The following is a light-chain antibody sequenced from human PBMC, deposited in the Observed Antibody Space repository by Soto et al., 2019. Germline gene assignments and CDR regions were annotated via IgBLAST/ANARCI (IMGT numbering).Light chain of an antibody. V-gene: IGLV2-23*01. Sequence: QFVVAQPAPVSGSPGQSVTISFTGADNVVGAYDSVSWYRQHPHKAPQLIIYKGTQRPSGVSNRISGATSGNAASLTISGLQADDEADYFCCSSAPESNYGFGTGTKVTVL. CDR2: KGT. J-gene: IGLJ1*01. CDR1: DNVVGAYDS. CDR3: CSSAPESNYG.